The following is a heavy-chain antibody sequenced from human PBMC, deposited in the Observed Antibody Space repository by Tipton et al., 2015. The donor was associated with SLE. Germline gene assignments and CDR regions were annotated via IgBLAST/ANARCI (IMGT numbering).Heavy chain of an antibody. CDR3: ARRAATSFYYYGMDV. Sequence: TLSLTCTASGGSISSYYWSWIRQPPGKGLEWIGYIYYSGSTNYNPSLKSRVTISVDTSKNQFSLKLSSVTAADTAVYYCARRAATSFYYYGMDVWGQGTTVTVSS. J-gene: IGHJ6*02. D-gene: IGHD6-25*01. CDR1: GGSISSYY. CDR2: IYYSGST. V-gene: IGHV4-59*08.